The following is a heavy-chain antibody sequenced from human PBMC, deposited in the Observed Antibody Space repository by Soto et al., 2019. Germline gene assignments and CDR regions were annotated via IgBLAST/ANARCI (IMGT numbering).Heavy chain of an antibody. CDR3: ARDSSSWTSLDY. CDR1: GFTFSSYS. J-gene: IGHJ4*02. Sequence: EVQLVESGGGLVKPGGSLRLSCAASGFTFSSYSMNWVRQAPGKGLEWVSSISSSSSYIYYADSVKGRFTISRDNAKNSLYLQMNSLRAEDTAVYYCARDSSSWTSLDYWGQGTLVTVSS. D-gene: IGHD6-13*01. V-gene: IGHV3-21*01. CDR2: ISSSSSYI.